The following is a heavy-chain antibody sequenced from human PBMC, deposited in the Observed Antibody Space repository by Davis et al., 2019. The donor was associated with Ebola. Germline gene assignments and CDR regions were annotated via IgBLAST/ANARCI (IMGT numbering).Heavy chain of an antibody. CDR1: GFTFNNYA. Sequence: GESLKISCAASGFTFNNYAMTWVRQAPGKGLEWVSSIHGDGTNTYYADSVKGRFTISRDNSKNTLFLQTDSLRAEDTAVYYCAKEQQQLVSWGQGTLVTVSS. D-gene: IGHD6-13*01. CDR2: IHGDGTNT. V-gene: IGHV3-23*01. CDR3: AKEQQQLVS. J-gene: IGHJ4*02.